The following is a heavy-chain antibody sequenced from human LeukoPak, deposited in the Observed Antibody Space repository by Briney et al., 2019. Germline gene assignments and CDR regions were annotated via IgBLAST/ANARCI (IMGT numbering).Heavy chain of an antibody. CDR1: GFTFSSFG. CDR2: IWSDGNNK. D-gene: IGHD3-16*01. CDR3: ARDMTYYYGMDV. V-gene: IGHV3-33*01. Sequence: GRSLRLSCAASGFTFSSFGMHWVRQAPGKGLEWVAVIWSDGNNKYYADSVKGRFTISRDNSKNTLYLQMNSLRAEDTAVYYCARDMTYYYGMDVWGLGTTVTVSS. J-gene: IGHJ6*02.